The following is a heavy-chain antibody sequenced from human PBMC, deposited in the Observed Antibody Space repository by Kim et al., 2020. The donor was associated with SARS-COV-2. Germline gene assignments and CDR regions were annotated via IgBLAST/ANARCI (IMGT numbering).Heavy chain of an antibody. J-gene: IGHJ4*02. CDR3: ATGPVNYDSSGYYYSPMGY. Sequence: GESLKISCKGSGYSFTSYWISWVRQMPGKGLEWMGRIDPSDSYTNYSPSFQGHVTISADKSISTAYLQWSSLKASDTAMYYRATGPVNYDSSGYYYSPMGYWGQGTLVTVSS. CDR2: IDPSDSYT. CDR1: GYSFTSYW. V-gene: IGHV5-10-1*01. D-gene: IGHD3-22*01.